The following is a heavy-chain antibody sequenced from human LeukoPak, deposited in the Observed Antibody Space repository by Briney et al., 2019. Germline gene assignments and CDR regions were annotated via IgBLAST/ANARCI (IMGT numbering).Heavy chain of an antibody. J-gene: IGHJ4*02. CDR2: IIPILGIA. CDR3: ARDVPDPIVVVPAALGP. D-gene: IGHD2-2*01. V-gene: IGHV1-69*10. Sequence: SVKVSCKAPGGTFSSYTISWVRQAPGQGLEWMGRIIPILGIANYAQKFQGRVTITADKSTSTAYMELSSLRSEDTAVYYCARDVPDPIVVVPAALGPWGQGTLVTVSS. CDR1: GGTFSSYT.